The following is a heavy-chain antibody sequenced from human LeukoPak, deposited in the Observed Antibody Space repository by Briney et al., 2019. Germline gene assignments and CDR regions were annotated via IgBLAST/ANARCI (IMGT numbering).Heavy chain of an antibody. D-gene: IGHD3-10*01. CDR3: ASMRSFYFDY. J-gene: IGHJ4*02. CDR2: VYSGGTP. Sequence: GGSLRLSCAASGFTVSNNYMSWVRQAPGKGLEWVSVVYSGGTPYYADSVTGRFTISRDNSTNTLYLQMNRLRAEDTAVYYCASMRSFYFDYWGRGPWGPSLQ. CDR1: GFTVSNNY. V-gene: IGHV3-66*01.